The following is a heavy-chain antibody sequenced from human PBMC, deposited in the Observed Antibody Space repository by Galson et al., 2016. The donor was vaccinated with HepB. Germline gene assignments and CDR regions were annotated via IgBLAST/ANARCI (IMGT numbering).Heavy chain of an antibody. V-gene: IGHV4-34*01. CDR3: STLRMGRQLTRLQKLQKKDYDVMDV. Sequence: SETLSLTCAVSGGSIGRYYWSWIRHSPGKGLEWIGEVHHSGTANYSPSLKGRVTISLDTSKNQFSLRLKSVTAADTAVYYCSTLRMGRQLTRLQKLQKKDYDVMDVWGQGTTVTVSS. D-gene: IGHD4-11*01. CDR2: VHHSGTA. J-gene: IGHJ6*02. CDR1: GGSIGRYY.